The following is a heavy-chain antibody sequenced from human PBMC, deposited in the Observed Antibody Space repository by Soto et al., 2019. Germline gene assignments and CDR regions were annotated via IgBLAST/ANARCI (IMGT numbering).Heavy chain of an antibody. D-gene: IGHD2-21*02. V-gene: IGHV4-34*01. CDR2: INHSGST. Sequence: SETLSLTCAVYGGSFSGYYWSWIRQPPGKGLEWNGEINHSGSTNYNPSLKSRVTISVDTSKNQFSLKLSSVTAADTAVYYCARGSVWVRPNCGGDCSFRGYYFDYWGQGTLVTVSS. CDR3: ARGSVWVRPNCGGDCSFRGYYFDY. J-gene: IGHJ4*02. CDR1: GGSFSGYY.